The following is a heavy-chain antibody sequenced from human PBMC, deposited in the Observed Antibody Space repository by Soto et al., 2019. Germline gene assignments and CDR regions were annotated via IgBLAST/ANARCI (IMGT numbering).Heavy chain of an antibody. Sequence: GGSLRLSCAASGFTFSSYAMHWVRQAPGKGLEWVAVISYDGSNKYYADSVKGRFTISRDNSKNTLYLQMNSLRAEDTAVYYCARDLSYDSSGALGYWGQGTLVTVSS. CDR1: GFTFSSYA. CDR3: ARDLSYDSSGALGY. J-gene: IGHJ4*02. CDR2: ISYDGSNK. D-gene: IGHD3-22*01. V-gene: IGHV3-30-3*01.